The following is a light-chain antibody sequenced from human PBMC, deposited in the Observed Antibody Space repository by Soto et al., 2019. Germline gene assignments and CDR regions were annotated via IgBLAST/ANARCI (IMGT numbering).Light chain of an antibody. CDR2: KTS. V-gene: IGKV1-5*03. CDR3: QHWTDYSWT. CDR1: QSLTMW. Sequence: DIHMTQSPSTLFAYVGDRVTITCRASQSLTMWLAWYQQKPGKAPNLLIYKTSRLEGGVLSRFSDSGSGTEFTLTLSSLQPDDFETYYRQHWTDYSWTFGHGTKVEVK. J-gene: IGKJ1*01.